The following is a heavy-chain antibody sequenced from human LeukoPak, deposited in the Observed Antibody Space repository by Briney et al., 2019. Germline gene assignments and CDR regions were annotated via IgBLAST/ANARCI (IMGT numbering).Heavy chain of an antibody. CDR3: AKDELRYFDLLDY. CDR1: GFTFSSYS. Sequence: PGGSLRLSCAASGFTFSSYSMNWVRQAPGKGLEWVSSISSSSSYIYYADSVKGRFTISRDNSKNTLYLQMNSLRAEDTAVYYCAKDELRYFDLLDYWGQGTLVTVSS. V-gene: IGHV3-21*04. D-gene: IGHD3-9*01. J-gene: IGHJ4*02. CDR2: ISSSSSYI.